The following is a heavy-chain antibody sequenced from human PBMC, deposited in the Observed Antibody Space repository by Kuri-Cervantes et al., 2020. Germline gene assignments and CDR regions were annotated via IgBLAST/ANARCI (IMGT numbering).Heavy chain of an antibody. V-gene: IGHV4-59*01. Sequence: ESLKISCTVSGGSINPDYWSWIRQPPGKGLEWIGYVYYSGDTSYNPSLKSRVTISVDTSKNQFSLRLSSVTAADTAVYYCASSSRNAFDIWGQGTMVTVSS. CDR3: ASSSRNAFDI. CDR1: GGSINPDY. CDR2: VYYSGDT. J-gene: IGHJ3*02. D-gene: IGHD6-13*01.